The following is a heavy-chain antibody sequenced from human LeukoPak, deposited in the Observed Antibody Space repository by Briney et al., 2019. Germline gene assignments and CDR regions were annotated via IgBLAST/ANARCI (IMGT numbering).Heavy chain of an antibody. CDR2: IYWDDDK. D-gene: IGHD3-9*01. J-gene: IGHJ3*02. CDR1: GFSLSTSGVG. CDR3: AHLYYDILTGYRPSGDAFDI. Sequence: ESGPTLVKPTQTLTLTCTFSGFSLSTSGVGVGWIRQPPGKALEFLALIYWDDDKRYNPSLKNRLTITKDTSKNQVVLIMTNMDPVDTATYYCAHLYYDILTGYRPSGDAFDIWGQGTMVTVSS. V-gene: IGHV2-5*02.